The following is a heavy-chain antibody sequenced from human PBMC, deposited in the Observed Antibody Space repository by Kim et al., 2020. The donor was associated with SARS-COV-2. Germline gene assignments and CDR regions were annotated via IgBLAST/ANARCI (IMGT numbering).Heavy chain of an antibody. CDR1: GYTFTSYG. V-gene: IGHV1-18*01. CDR2: ISAYNGNT. Sequence: ASVKVSCKASGYTFTSYGISWVRQAPGQGLEWMGWISAYNGNTNYAQKLQGRVTMTTDTSTSTAYMKLRSLRSDDTAVYYCARVIAVAGDTDFDYWGQGTLVTVSS. D-gene: IGHD6-19*01. J-gene: IGHJ4*02. CDR3: ARVIAVAGDTDFDY.